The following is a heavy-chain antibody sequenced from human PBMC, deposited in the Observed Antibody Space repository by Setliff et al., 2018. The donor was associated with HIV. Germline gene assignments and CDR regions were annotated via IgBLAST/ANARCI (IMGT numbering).Heavy chain of an antibody. CDR2: INPDSGGT. CDR3: ARIVRPSYYYYYYMDV. CDR1: GYTFTGYY. J-gene: IGHJ6*03. D-gene: IGHD3-10*02. Sequence: ASVKVSCKASGYTFTGYYIHWVRQAPGHGLEWMGWINPDSGGTSYAQKFQGRVTMTWDTSISTAYMVLNRLTFDDTAVYYCARIVRPSYYYYYYMDVWGKGITVTVSS. V-gene: IGHV1-2*02.